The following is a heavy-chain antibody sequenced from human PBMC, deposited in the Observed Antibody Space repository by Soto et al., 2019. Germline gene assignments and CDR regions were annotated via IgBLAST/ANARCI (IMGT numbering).Heavy chain of an antibody. CDR3: ARSSGFWTGYPYYFDF. CDR1: GFSVSSNY. Sequence: ESGGGLVQPGGSLRLSCAASGFSVSSNYMSWVRQAPGKGLEWVSVIYSGGSTYYADSVKGRFTISRDNSKNTLYLQMNSLRAEDTAVYYCARSSGFWTGYPYYFDFWGQGTLVTVSS. J-gene: IGHJ4*02. D-gene: IGHD3-3*01. V-gene: IGHV3-66*01. CDR2: IYSGGST.